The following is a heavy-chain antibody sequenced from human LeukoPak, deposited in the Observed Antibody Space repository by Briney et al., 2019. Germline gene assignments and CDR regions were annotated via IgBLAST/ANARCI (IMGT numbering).Heavy chain of an antibody. J-gene: IGHJ4*02. CDR1: GYTFTIYG. V-gene: IGHV1-18*01. Sequence: ASGKVSCTASGYTFTIYGFSWVRQAPGQGLEWMGWINAYNGNTNYAQNLQGRVTMTTDTSTSTAYMELRSLRSDDTAVYYCARRQGTTLNFDNWGQGTLVTVSS. CDR3: ARRQGTTLNFDN. D-gene: IGHD1-1*01. CDR2: INAYNGNT.